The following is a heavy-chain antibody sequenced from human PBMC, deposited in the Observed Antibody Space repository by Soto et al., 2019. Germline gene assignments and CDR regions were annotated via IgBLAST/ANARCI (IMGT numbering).Heavy chain of an antibody. CDR2: IYYSGST. CDR3: ASITTLLTGDPFDY. J-gene: IGHJ4*02. D-gene: IGHD3-9*01. CDR1: GGSISSGGYY. V-gene: IGHV4-31*03. Sequence: SETLSLTCTVSGGSISSGGYYWSWIRQHPGKGLEWIGYIYYSGSTYYNPSLKSRVTISVDTSKNQFSLKLSSVTAADTAVYYCASITTLLTGDPFDYWGQGTLVTVSS.